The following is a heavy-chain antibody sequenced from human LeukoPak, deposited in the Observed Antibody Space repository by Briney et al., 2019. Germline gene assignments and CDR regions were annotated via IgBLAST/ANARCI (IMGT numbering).Heavy chain of an antibody. J-gene: IGHJ4*02. CDR2: IYSGGST. Sequence: GGSLRLSCAASAFSLGSNYMTWVRQAPGKGLEGVSLIYSGGSTYYADSVKGRFTISRDNSKNTVYLQMNSLRTEDTAVYYCAKDRAGTERGVFDYWGQGILVTVSS. D-gene: IGHD6-19*01. CDR1: AFSLGSNY. V-gene: IGHV3-66*01. CDR3: AKDRAGTERGVFDY.